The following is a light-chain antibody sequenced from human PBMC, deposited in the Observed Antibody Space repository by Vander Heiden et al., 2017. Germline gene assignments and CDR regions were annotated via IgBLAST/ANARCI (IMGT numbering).Light chain of an antibody. CDR1: QDISNY. Sequence: DIQMTQSPSSLSASVGDRVTITCQARQDISNYLNWYQQKPGKAPKLLIYDASNLETGVPSRFSGSGYGTDFTFTISSLQPEDIATYYCQQYDNLLIFTFGHGTKVDIK. V-gene: IGKV1-33*01. CDR2: DAS. J-gene: IGKJ3*01. CDR3: QQYDNLLIFT.